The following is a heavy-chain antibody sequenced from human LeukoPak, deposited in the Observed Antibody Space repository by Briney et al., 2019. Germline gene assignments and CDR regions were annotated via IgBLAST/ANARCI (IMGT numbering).Heavy chain of an antibody. J-gene: IGHJ5*02. CDR2: FDPEDCER. CDR1: GYTLTELS. CDR3: ATVSGPRITMVRGVIINTLGSYNWFDP. Sequence: ASVKVSCKVSGYTLTELSMHWVRQSTGKGPERVVGFDPEDCERIYAQKFQARVTMTADTSTATAYMELSSLRSEDTAVYYCATVSGPRITMVRGVIINTLGSYNWFDPWGQGTLVTVSS. V-gene: IGHV1-24*01. D-gene: IGHD3-10*01.